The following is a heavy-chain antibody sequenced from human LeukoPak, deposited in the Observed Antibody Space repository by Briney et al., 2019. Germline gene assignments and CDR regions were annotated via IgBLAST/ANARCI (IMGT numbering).Heavy chain of an antibody. Sequence: PGGSLRLSCAASGFTFSDYYMSWIRQAPGKGLEWVSYISSSGSTIYYADSVKGRFTISRDNAKNSLYLQMNSLRAEDTAVYYCASSVDTAMVTNYFDYWGQGTLVTVSS. CDR1: GFTFSDYY. CDR2: ISSSGSTI. D-gene: IGHD5-18*01. V-gene: IGHV3-11*01. J-gene: IGHJ4*02. CDR3: ASSVDTAMVTNYFDY.